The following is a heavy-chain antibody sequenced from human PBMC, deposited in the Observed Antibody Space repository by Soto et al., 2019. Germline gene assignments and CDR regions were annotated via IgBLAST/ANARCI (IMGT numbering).Heavy chain of an antibody. Sequence: QITLKESGPTLVKPTQTLTLTCTFSGFSLSTSGVGVGWIRQPPGKALEWLALIYWDDDKRCSPSLKSRLTITKDTSKNQVVLTMTNMDPVDTATYYCAHSLRDGYMFYDYYYGMDVWGQGTTVTVSS. CDR2: IYWDDDK. V-gene: IGHV2-5*02. CDR1: GFSLSTSGVG. D-gene: IGHD5-12*01. J-gene: IGHJ6*02. CDR3: AHSLRDGYMFYDYYYGMDV.